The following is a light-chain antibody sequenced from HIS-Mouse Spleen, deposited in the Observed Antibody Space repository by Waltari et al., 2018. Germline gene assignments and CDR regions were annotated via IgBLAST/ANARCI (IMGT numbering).Light chain of an antibody. CDR1: SRDVGSYNL. CDR3: CSYAGSSTLV. Sequence: QSALTQPASMSGSPGQSITISCTGTSRDVGSYNLVPWYQQHPGKAPKLMIYEGSKRPSGVSNRFSGSKSGNTASLTISGLQAEDEADYYCCSYAGSSTLVFGGGTKLTVL. V-gene: IGLV2-23*01. J-gene: IGLJ2*01. CDR2: EGS.